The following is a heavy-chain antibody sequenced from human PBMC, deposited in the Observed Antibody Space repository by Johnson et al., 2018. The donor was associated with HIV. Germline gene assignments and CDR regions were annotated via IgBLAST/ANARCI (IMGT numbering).Heavy chain of an antibody. CDR1: GFTFSSYW. CDR3: ARGDVGAFDI. V-gene: IGHV3-7*01. D-gene: IGHD1-26*01. J-gene: IGHJ3*02. Sequence: VQVLESGGGLVQPGGSLRLSCAASGFTFSSYWMTWVRQAPGKGLEWVANIKQDGSERYYVDSLKGRFTISRDNAKNSLYLQMNSLRAEDTAVFHCARGDVGAFDIWGQGTMVTVSS. CDR2: IKQDGSER.